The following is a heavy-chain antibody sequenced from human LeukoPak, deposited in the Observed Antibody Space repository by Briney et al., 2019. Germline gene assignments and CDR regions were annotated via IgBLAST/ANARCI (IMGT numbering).Heavy chain of an antibody. CDR3: AKGNGDYYYYYYMDV. CDR2: IWYDGSNK. J-gene: IGHJ6*03. V-gene: IGHV3-33*06. Sequence: PGRSLRLSCAASGFTFSSYGMHWVRQAPGKGLEWVAVIWYDGSNKCYADSVKGRFTISRDNSKNTLYLQMNSLRAEDTAVYYCAKGNGDYYYYYYMDVWGKGTTVTVSS. CDR1: GFTFSSYG. D-gene: IGHD4-17*01.